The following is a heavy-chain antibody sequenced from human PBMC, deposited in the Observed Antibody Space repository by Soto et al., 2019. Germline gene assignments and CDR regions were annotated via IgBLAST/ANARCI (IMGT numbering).Heavy chain of an antibody. Sequence: SCAASGFTFSTHWMHWVRQAPGKGLVWVSRINSDGSTTNYVDSVKGRFTISRDNAKNTVYLQMNSLRAEDTAVYYCARVPTGGYDWVWGQGTLVTVSP. V-gene: IGHV3-74*01. D-gene: IGHD5-12*01. CDR3: ARVPTGGYDWV. J-gene: IGHJ4*02. CDR1: GFTFSTHW. CDR2: INSDGSTT.